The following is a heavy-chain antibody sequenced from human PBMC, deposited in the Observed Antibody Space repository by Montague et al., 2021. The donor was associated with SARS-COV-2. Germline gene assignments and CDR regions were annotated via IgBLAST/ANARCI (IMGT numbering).Heavy chain of an antibody. CDR1: GGSISGSPYY. D-gene: IGHD3-3*01. CDR2: INHSGSS. V-gene: IGHV4-39*01. CDR3: VRGQVTIFAVLIMLPAAGAIDV. J-gene: IGHJ3*01. Sequence: SETLSLTCTVSGGSISGSPYYWGWIRQPPGKGLEWIGEINHSGSSNYNPSLKNRVSISVDKSKNQISLKLTSVTAADTATYYCVRGQVTIFAVLIMLPAAGAIDVWGQGTTVTVSS.